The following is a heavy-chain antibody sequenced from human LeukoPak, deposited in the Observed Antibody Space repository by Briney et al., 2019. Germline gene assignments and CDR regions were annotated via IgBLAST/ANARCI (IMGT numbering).Heavy chain of an antibody. V-gene: IGHV1-2*06. Sequence: ASVKVSCKAPGYTFTGYYMHWVRQAPGQGLEWMGRINPNSGGTNYAQKFQGRVTMTRDTSISTAYMELSRLRSDDTAVYYCARLVGYYDSSGEFDYWGQGTLVTVSS. J-gene: IGHJ4*02. CDR3: ARLVGYYDSSGEFDY. D-gene: IGHD3-22*01. CDR1: GYTFTGYY. CDR2: INPNSGGT.